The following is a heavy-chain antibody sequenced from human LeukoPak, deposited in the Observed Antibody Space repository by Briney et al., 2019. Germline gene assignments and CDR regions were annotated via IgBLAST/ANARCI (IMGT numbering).Heavy chain of an antibody. CDR1: GFTVSSNY. Sequence: GGSLRLSCAASGFTVSSNYMSWVRQAPGKGLEWVSLIYSGGSTYYADSVKGRFTISRDNSENTLYLQMNSLRAEDTAVYFCARHYSSSWYGPFDYWGQGTLVTVSS. V-gene: IGHV3-53*01. CDR3: ARHYSSSWYGPFDY. J-gene: IGHJ4*02. CDR2: IYSGGST. D-gene: IGHD6-13*01.